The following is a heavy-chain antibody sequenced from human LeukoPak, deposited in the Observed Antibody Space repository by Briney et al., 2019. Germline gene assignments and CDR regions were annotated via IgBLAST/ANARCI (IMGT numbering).Heavy chain of an antibody. CDR2: ISYDGSNK. CDR1: GFTFSIYG. J-gene: IGHJ4*02. Sequence: GGSLRLSCEASGFTFSIYGMHWVRQVPGKGLEWVAIISYDGSNKYYADSVKGRFTISRDNAKNTLYLQMNSLRAEDTAMYYCARDLVVVRALDYWGQGALVTVSS. D-gene: IGHD2-2*01. CDR3: ARDLVVVRALDY. V-gene: IGHV3-30*19.